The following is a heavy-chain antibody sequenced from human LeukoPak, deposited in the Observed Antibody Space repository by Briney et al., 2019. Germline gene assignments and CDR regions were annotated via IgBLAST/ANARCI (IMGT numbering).Heavy chain of an antibody. J-gene: IGHJ1*01. V-gene: IGHV3-74*03. CDR3: VREVGAPGSFQH. CDR2: INGDGRII. CDR1: GFTFSSYA. D-gene: IGHD1-26*01. Sequence: GGSLRLSCAASGFTFSSYAMSWVRQAPGKGLEWISRINGDGRIIEHAESVKGRFTISRNNADNTLHLQMNSLRAEDTAVYHCVREVGAPGSFQHWGQGAPVTVSS.